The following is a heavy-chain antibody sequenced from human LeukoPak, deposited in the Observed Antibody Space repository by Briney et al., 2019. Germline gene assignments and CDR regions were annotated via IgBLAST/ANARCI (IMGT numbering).Heavy chain of an antibody. CDR2: ISNNGANT. D-gene: IGHD3-9*01. CDR3: AKVDYDILTGYPGYFDY. J-gene: IGHJ4*02. Sequence: GGSLRLSCAASGITFSNYHMIWVRQAPGKGLECVSSISNNGANTYYADSVKGRFTISRDNSKNTLYLQMNSLRAEDTAVYYCAKVDYDILTGYPGYFDYWGQGTLVTVSS. CDR1: GITFSNYH. V-gene: IGHV3-23*01.